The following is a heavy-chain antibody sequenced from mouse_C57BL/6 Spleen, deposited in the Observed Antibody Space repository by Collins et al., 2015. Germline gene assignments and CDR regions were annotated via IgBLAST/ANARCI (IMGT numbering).Heavy chain of an antibody. V-gene: IGHV1-55*01. CDR3: ARPHYYGSRGYFDV. CDR2: IYPGSGST. Sequence: QVQLQQPGAELVKPGASVKMSCKASGYTFTSYWITWVKQRPGQGLEWIGDIYPGSGSTNYNEKFKSKATLTVDTSSSTAYMQLSSLTSEDSAVYYCARPHYYGSRGYFDVWGTGTTVTVSS. CDR1: GYTFTSYW. D-gene: IGHD1-1*01. J-gene: IGHJ1*03.